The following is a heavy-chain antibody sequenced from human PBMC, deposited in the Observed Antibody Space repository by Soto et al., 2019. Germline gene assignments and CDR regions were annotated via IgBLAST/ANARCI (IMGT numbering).Heavy chain of an antibody. CDR2: ISYDGSNK. D-gene: IGHD5-18*01. Sequence: QVQLVESGGGVVQPGRSLRLSCAASGFTFSSYAMHWVRQAPGKRLEWVAVISYDGSNKYYADSVKGRFTISRDNSKNTLYLQMNSLRAEDTAVYYCARDRVQLWSNYYYGMDVWGQGTTVTVSS. CDR1: GFTFSSYA. CDR3: ARDRVQLWSNYYYGMDV. J-gene: IGHJ6*02. V-gene: IGHV3-30-3*01.